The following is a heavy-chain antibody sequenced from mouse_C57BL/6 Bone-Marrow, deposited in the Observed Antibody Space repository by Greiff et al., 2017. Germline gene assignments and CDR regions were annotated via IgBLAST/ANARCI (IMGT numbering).Heavy chain of an antibody. J-gene: IGHJ3*01. CDR2: IDPENGDT. D-gene: IGHD1-1*01. CDR1: GFNIKDDY. V-gene: IGHV14-4*01. Sequence: EVQLQQSGAELVRPGASVKLSCTASGFNIKDDYMHWVKQRPEQGLEWIGWIDPENGDTEYASKFQGKAPITADTSSNTAYLQLSSLTSEDTAVYYCTTPCDYYDPRGFAYWGQGTLVTVSA. CDR3: TTPCDYYDPRGFAY.